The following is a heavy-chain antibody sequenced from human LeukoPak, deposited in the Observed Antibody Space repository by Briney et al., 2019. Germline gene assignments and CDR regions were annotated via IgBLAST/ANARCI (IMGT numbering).Heavy chain of an antibody. J-gene: IGHJ3*02. V-gene: IGHV3-23*01. CDR2: ISGSGGST. CDR3: ANGGNNNDAFDI. D-gene: IGHD3-16*01. CDR1: GFTFSSYS. Sequence: GGSLRLSCAASGFTFSSYSMSWVRQAPGKGLEWVSAISGSGGSTYYADSVKGRFTISRDNSKNTLYLQMNSLRAEDTAVYYCANGGNNNDAFDIWGQGTMVTVSS.